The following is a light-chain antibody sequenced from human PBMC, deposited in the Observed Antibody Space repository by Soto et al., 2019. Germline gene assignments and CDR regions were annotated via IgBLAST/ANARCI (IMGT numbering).Light chain of an antibody. Sequence: EFVLTQSPGTLSSSPGERATLSCRASQSISSYLAWYQQKPGQAPRLLIYGASTRATDIPARFSGGGSGTEFTLTINSLQSEDVAVYYCHQVNDWPRGTFGQGTKVDIK. V-gene: IGKV3-15*01. J-gene: IGKJ1*01. CDR3: HQVNDWPRGT. CDR2: GAS. CDR1: QSISSY.